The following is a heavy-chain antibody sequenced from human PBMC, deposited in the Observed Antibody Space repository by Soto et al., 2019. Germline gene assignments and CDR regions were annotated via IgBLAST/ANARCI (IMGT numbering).Heavy chain of an antibody. CDR2: ISYDGSNT. CDR1: GFTFSSYG. J-gene: IGHJ4*02. D-gene: IGHD1-26*01. V-gene: IGHV3-30*18. Sequence: QVQLVESGGGVVQPGRSLRLSCVASGFTFSSYGMHWVRQAPGKGLEWVAIISYDGSNTYYADSVKGRFTISRDNSKNTLYLQMNSLRPEDTSVYYCAKEGGLSWSYYFSSSYYFDHWGQGTLVTVSS. CDR3: AKEGGLSWSYYFSSSYYFDH.